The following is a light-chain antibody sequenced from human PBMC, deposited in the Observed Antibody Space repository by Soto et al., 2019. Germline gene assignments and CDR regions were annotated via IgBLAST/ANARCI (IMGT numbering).Light chain of an antibody. J-gene: IGKJ2*01. CDR1: QSVSSN. V-gene: IGKV3-15*01. CDR3: QQYNNWPPVT. CDR2: GAS. Sequence: EVVMTQSPATLSVSPRERATLSCRASQSVSSNLAWYQQKPGQAPRLLIYGASTRATGIPARFSGSGSGTEFTLTISSLQSEDFAVYYCQQYNNWPPVTFGQGTKLDIK.